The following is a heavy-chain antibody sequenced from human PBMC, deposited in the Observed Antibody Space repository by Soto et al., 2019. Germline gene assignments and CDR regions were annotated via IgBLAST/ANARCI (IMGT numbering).Heavy chain of an antibody. Sequence: SETLSLTCTVSGGSMSSHYWSWIRQPPGNRLEWIGYIYYSGSTNYNPSLKSRVTISVDTSKNQFSLKLNSVTAADTAVYYCARLSGSPTRFDYWGQGTLVTVSS. V-gene: IGHV4-59*11. J-gene: IGHJ4*02. CDR1: GGSMSSHY. D-gene: IGHD1-26*01. CDR3: ARLSGSPTRFDY. CDR2: IYYSGST.